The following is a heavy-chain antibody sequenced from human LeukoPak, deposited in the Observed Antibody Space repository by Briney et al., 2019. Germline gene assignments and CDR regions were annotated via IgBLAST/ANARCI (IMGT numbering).Heavy chain of an antibody. J-gene: IGHJ5*02. CDR3: ARGDSPRYYYGPGSYYTRVPNWFDP. CDR1: GGSISTYY. V-gene: IGHV4-59*12. D-gene: IGHD3-10*01. CDR2: IYYSGTT. Sequence: SETLSLTCTVSGGSISTYYWSWIRQPPGRGQEWIGYIYYSGTTYYNPSLKSRVNISVDTSKNQFSLKLSSVTAADTAVYYCARGDSPRYYYGPGSYYTRVPNWFDPWGQGTLVTVSS.